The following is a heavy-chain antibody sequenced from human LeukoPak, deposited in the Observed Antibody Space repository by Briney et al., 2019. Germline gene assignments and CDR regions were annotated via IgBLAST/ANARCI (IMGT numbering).Heavy chain of an antibody. CDR3: ASAGVYCSSTSCYNYYYYGMDV. CDR2: ISSSGSTI. CDR1: RFTFSSYE. Sequence: PGGSLRLSCAASRFTFSSYEMNWVRQAPGKGLEWVSYISSSGSTIYYADSVKGRFTIFRDNAKNSLYLQMNSLRAEDTAVYYCASAGVYCSSTSCYNYYYYGMDVWGQGTTVTVSS. D-gene: IGHD2-2*01. V-gene: IGHV3-48*03. J-gene: IGHJ6*02.